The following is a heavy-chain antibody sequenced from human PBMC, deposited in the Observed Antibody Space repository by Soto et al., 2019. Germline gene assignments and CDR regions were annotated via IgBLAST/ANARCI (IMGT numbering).Heavy chain of an antibody. V-gene: IGHV3-30*18. CDR1: GFAFSSYA. CDR3: AKGILSATIGPYAMDV. CDR2: ISYDGNYI. D-gene: IGHD3-16*01. Sequence: SLRLSCDASGFAFSSYAMHWVRQAPGKGLEWVGVISYDGNYIYYADSVKGRFTISRDNSKNTLYVQVNSLRPEDTAVYYCAKGILSATIGPYAMDVWGQGTTVIVSS. J-gene: IGHJ6*02.